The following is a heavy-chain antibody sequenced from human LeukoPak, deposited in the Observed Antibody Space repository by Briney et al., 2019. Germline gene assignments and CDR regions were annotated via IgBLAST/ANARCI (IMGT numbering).Heavy chain of an antibody. V-gene: IGHV3-49*01. CDR3: SREWGNGNDLRPDS. CDR2: IRSSIYGGTP. J-gene: IGHJ4*02. Sequence: GGSLRLSCTSSGFTFREFAVSWFRQAPGKGLEWIGFIRSSIYGGTPKAAASVKGRFIFSRDGSKGVAYLRMNSLKTDDTAVYYCSREWGNGNDLRPDSWGQGTLVTVSS. D-gene: IGHD1-1*01. CDR1: GFTFREFA.